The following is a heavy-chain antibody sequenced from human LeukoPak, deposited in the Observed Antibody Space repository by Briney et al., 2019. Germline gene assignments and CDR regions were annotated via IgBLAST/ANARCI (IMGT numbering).Heavy chain of an antibody. CDR2: ISASGST. J-gene: IGHJ5*02. Sequence: PSETLSLTCTVSGGSISSYYWSWLRQPAGKGLEWIGRISASGSTRYDPSLKSRVTMSVDTSKNQFSLKLTSVTAADTAVYFCARGMAAAYDYNWFDPWGQGTLVTVSS. CDR3: ARGMAAAYDYNWFDP. D-gene: IGHD5-12*01. V-gene: IGHV4-4*07. CDR1: GGSISSYY.